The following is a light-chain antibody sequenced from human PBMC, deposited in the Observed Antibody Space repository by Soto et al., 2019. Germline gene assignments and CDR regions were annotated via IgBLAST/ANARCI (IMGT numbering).Light chain of an antibody. CDR1: QSFNSRY. Sequence: EIVLTQSPGTLSMFPGERATLSCRASQSFNSRYLAWYQQNPGQAPRLLIYGTSTRATGIPDRFSGSGSGTDFTHTISRLEPEDFAVYYCQQYGDSPPTYTFGQGTKVDIK. CDR3: QQYGDSPPTYT. J-gene: IGKJ2*01. CDR2: GTS. V-gene: IGKV3-20*01.